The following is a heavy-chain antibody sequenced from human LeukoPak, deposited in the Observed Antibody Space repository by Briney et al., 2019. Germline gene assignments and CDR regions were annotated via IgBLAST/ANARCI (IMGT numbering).Heavy chain of an antibody. CDR1: GFTFSSYS. CDR3: ARGGYDYVWGSYRPFDY. Sequence: GGSLRLSCAASGFTFSSYSMNWVRQAPGKGLEWVSSISSSSSYIYYADSVKGRFTISRDNAKNSPYLQMNSLRAEDTAVYYCARGGYDYVWGSYRPFDYWGQGTLVTVSS. CDR2: ISSSSSYI. J-gene: IGHJ4*02. D-gene: IGHD3-16*02. V-gene: IGHV3-21*04.